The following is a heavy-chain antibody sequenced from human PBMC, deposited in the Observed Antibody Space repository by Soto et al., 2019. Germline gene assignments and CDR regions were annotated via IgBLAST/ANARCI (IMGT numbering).Heavy chain of an antibody. Sequence: QVLLVQSGAEVKKPGSSVKVSCKASGGTFSSYGISWVRQTPGRGLEWMGGIIPLFGTTNYAQKLRGRVTVTADESTSTVYMELRSLSFEDTAIYYCARAHGSSGYNWFDPWGQGTLVTVSS. CDR2: IIPLFGTT. J-gene: IGHJ5*02. CDR1: GGTFSSYG. CDR3: ARAHGSSGYNWFDP. D-gene: IGHD6-19*01. V-gene: IGHV1-69*01.